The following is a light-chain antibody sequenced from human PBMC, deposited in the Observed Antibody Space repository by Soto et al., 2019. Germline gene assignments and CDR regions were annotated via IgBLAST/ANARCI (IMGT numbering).Light chain of an antibody. Sequence: DIVLTQSPGTLSLSPGERATLSCRASQSVSSSYLAWYQQKPGQAPRLLIYGTSSRATGIPDRFSGSGSGADFTLTISRREPEEFGVYYCQQYGSSRGTFGQGTKVEIK. CDR2: GTS. CDR1: QSVSSSY. J-gene: IGKJ1*01. V-gene: IGKV3-20*01. CDR3: QQYGSSRGT.